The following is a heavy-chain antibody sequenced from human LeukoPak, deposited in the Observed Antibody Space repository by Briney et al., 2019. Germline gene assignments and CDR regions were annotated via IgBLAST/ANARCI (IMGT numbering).Heavy chain of an antibody. CDR2: IKSKTSGGTI. CDR3: TTNSGYDGSFFPAF. D-gene: IGHD3-22*01. Sequence: GGSLRLSCAVSGFTFSNAWMNWVRQAPGKGLEWVGHIKSKTSGGTIDYAAPVKDRFTISRDDSKNTLYLQMNSLRTEDTAVYYCTTNSGYDGSFFPAFWGQETLVTVSS. V-gene: IGHV3-15*07. J-gene: IGHJ4*02. CDR1: GFTFSNAW.